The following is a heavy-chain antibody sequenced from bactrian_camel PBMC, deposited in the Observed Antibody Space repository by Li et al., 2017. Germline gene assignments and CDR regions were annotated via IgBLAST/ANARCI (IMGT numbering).Heavy chain of an antibody. CDR3: GAWSPGVCLGSLWASSARFQN. J-gene: IGHJ4*01. CDR1: GPTYPSCC. CDR2: ISTDGGKT. V-gene: IGHV3S6*01. D-gene: IGHD6*01. Sequence: HVQLVESGGSLVQPGGSLTLSCEVRGPTYPSCCYGWFCQAPDKEREGVAGISTDGGKTQYADSVKDRFSISQENRESTVYVYLQMDKLKPEDTAMYYCGAWSPGVCLGSLWASSARFQNWGQGTQVTVS.